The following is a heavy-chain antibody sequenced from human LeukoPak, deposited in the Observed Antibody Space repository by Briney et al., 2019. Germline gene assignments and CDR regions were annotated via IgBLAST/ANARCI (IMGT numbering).Heavy chain of an antibody. D-gene: IGHD4-23*01. J-gene: IGHJ4*02. CDR3: ARGGDYGGNSFVY. V-gene: IGHV4-59*01. CDR2: MYYGGSA. Sequence: SETLSLTCTVSGGTISGYYWTWIRQSPGKGLEWIGYMYYGGSANYNPSLKSRVTISVDTSKNQFSLKLSSVTAADTAVYYCARGGDYGGNSFVYWGQGTLVTVSS. CDR1: GGTISGYY.